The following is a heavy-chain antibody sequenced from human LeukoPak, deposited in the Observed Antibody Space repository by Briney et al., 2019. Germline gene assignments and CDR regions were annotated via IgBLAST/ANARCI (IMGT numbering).Heavy chain of an antibody. CDR1: GGSFSGYY. D-gene: IGHD4-11*01. CDR2: INHSGST. V-gene: IGHV4-34*01. CDR3: ATYDYSNYEEG. Sequence: SETLSLTCAVYGGSFSGYYWSWIRQPPGKGLEWIGEINHSGSTNYNPSLKSRVTISVDTSKNQFSLKLSSVTAADTAVYYCATYDYSNYEEGWGQGTLVTVSS. J-gene: IGHJ4*02.